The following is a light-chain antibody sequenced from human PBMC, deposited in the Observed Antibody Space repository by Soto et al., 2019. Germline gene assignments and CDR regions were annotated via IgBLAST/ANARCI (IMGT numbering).Light chain of an antibody. CDR2: RND. V-gene: IGLV1-47*01. CDR3: ATWDDSLGGL. CDR1: SANIGNNY. J-gene: IGLJ3*02. Sequence: QSALTQSPSASGTPGQRVTISCSGDSANIGNNYVYWYQHRPGRAPKLLIHRNDQRPSGVPDRFSGSKSGTSASLAISGLRSEDEAEYYCATWDDSLGGLFGGGTKLTVL.